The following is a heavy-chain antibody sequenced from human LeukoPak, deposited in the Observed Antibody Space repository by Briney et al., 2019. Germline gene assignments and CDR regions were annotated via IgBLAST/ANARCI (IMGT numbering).Heavy chain of an antibody. CDR2: ISGSGGST. CDR3: AKVKCGGDCYDYFDY. D-gene: IGHD2-21*02. CDR1: GFTFSSDA. V-gene: IGHV3-23*01. J-gene: IGHJ4*02. Sequence: PGGSLRLSCAASGFTFSSDAMNWGRQAPGKGLEWVSTISGSGGSTFYADSVKGRFTISRDNSKNTLYLQMNSLRAEDTAVYYCAKVKCGGDCYDYFDYWGQGTLVTVSS.